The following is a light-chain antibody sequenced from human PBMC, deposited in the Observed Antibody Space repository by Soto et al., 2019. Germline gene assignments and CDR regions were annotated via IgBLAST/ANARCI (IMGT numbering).Light chain of an antibody. J-gene: IGLJ1*01. CDR2: ANN. CDR3: QSYDSSLRVV. CDR1: NSDIGASYD. V-gene: IGLV1-40*01. Sequence: QSVLTQPPSVSGAPGQRVTISCTGSNSDIGASYDVPWYQQLPGTAPKLVIYANNNRPSGVPDRFSASKSGTSASLAITGLQADDEADYYCQSYDSSLRVVFGTGTKLTVL.